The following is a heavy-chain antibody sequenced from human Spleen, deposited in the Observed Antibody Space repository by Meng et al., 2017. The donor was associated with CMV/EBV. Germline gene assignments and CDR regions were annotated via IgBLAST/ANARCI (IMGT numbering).Heavy chain of an antibody. CDR2: IRFDGSNK. V-gene: IGHV3-30*02. Sequence: GESLKISCAASGFNLRTYALHWVRQAPGKGLEWVAFIRFDGSNKYYADSVKGRFTISRDNSKNTLYLQMNSLRAEDTAVYYCAKVSLRFLEWLYFDYWGQGTLVTVSS. CDR1: GFNLRTYA. D-gene: IGHD3-3*01. J-gene: IGHJ4*02. CDR3: AKVSLRFLEWLYFDY.